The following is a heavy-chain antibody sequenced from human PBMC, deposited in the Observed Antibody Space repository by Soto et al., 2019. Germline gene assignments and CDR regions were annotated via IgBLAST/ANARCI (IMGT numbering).Heavy chain of an antibody. Sequence: EVQLVESEGGLVQPGGSLKLSCAASGFTFSGSATHWVRQASGKGLEWVGRIRSKANSYATAYAASVKGRFTISRDDSKNTAYLQMNSLKTEDTAVYYCTRSTCTNGVCYSSWGQGTLVTVSS. CDR3: TRSTCTNGVCYSS. V-gene: IGHV3-73*02. D-gene: IGHD2-8*01. CDR1: GFTFSGSA. J-gene: IGHJ4*02. CDR2: IRSKANSYAT.